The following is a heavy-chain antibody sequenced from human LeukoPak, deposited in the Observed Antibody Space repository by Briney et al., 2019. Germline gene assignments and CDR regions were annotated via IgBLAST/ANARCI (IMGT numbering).Heavy chain of an antibody. J-gene: IGHJ4*02. CDR1: GGSISSYY. Sequence: PSETLSLTCTVSGGSISSYYWSWIRQPPGKGLEWIGYIYYTGTTNYNPSLKSRVTISVDTSKNQFSLKLTSVTAADTAVYYCARGHRGLGYWGQGTLVSVSS. CDR2: IYYTGTT. V-gene: IGHV4-59*01. CDR3: ARGHRGLGY.